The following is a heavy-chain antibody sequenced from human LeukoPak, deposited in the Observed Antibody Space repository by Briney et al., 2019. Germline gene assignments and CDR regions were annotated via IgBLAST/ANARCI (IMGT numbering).Heavy chain of an antibody. D-gene: IGHD2-2*02. Sequence: SETLSLTCTVSGGSISSHYWSWIRQPPGKGLEWIGYIYYSGSTYYNPSLRSRVTISVDTSKNQFSLKLSSVTAADTAVYYCARIVVVPAAIPGYKFDPWGQGTLVTVSS. CDR3: ARIVVVPAAIPGYKFDP. V-gene: IGHV4-59*11. CDR2: IYYSGST. CDR1: GGSISSHY. J-gene: IGHJ5*02.